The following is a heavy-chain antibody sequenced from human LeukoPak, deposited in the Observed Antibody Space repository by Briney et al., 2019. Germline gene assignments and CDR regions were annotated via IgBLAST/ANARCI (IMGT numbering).Heavy chain of an antibody. J-gene: IGHJ6*02. Sequence: GGSLRLSCTASRFTFSTYAMSWVRQAPGKGLQWVSAISGSGDTAFYADSVKGRFTISRDNSKNTLYLQMNSLRAEDTAVYYCANSAVAGRDYYYGMDVWGQGTTVTVSS. CDR3: ANSAVAGRDYYYGMDV. CDR2: ISGSGDTA. V-gene: IGHV3-23*01. CDR1: RFTFSTYA. D-gene: IGHD6-19*01.